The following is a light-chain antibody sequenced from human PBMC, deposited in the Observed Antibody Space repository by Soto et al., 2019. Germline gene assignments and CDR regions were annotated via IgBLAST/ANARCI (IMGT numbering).Light chain of an antibody. V-gene: IGLV2-14*01. CDR3: SSYTSSSSPHVV. Sequence: QSVLTQPASVSGSPGQSITISCTGTSSDVGGYNYVSWYQQHPGKAPKLMIYDVSNRPSGVSNRFSGSKSGNTASLTISGLQAEDEADYYCSSYTSSSSPHVVFGGRTKVTVL. CDR1: SSDVGGYNY. CDR2: DVS. J-gene: IGLJ2*01.